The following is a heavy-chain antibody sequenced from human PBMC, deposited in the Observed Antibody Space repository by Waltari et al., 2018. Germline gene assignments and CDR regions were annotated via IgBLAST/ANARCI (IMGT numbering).Heavy chain of an antibody. D-gene: IGHD2-2*01. CDR3: ARGRRDRLRIVVVPAAKRLGAFDI. V-gene: IGHV4-34*01. CDR1: GGSFSGYY. CDR2: INHSGST. Sequence: QVQLQQWGAGLLKPSETLSLTCAVYGGSFSGYYWRWIRQPPGKGREWLGEINHSGSTNYNPSLKSRVTISVDTSKNQFSLKLSSVTAADTAVYYCARGRRDRLRIVVVPAAKRLGAFDIWGQGTMVTVSS. J-gene: IGHJ3*02.